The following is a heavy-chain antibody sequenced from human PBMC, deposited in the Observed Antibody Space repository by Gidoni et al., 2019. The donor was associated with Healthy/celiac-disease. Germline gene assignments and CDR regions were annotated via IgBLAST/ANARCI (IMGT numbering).Heavy chain of an antibody. V-gene: IGHV3-23*01. Sequence: EVQLLESGGGLVQPGGSLRLSCAASGLTFSSYAMIWVRQAPGKGLEWVSAISGSGGRTYYADSVKGRFTISRDNSKNTLYLQMNSLRAEDTAVYYCAKGGVRKEPRFDYWGQGTLVTVSS. D-gene: IGHD1-1*01. CDR2: ISGSGGRT. CDR3: AKGGVRKEPRFDY. J-gene: IGHJ4*02. CDR1: GLTFSSYA.